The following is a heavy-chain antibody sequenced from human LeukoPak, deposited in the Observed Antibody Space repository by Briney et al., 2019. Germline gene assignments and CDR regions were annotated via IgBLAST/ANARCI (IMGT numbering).Heavy chain of an antibody. V-gene: IGHV4-59*01. Sequence: SETLSLTCTVSGFSISGYYWSWLRQPPGKGLEWIGYIFYSGSTNYNPSLKSRVTISVDTSKNQFSLKLSSVTAADTAVYYCARGEWDLLFDGWGQGTLVTVSS. D-gene: IGHD1-26*01. CDR1: GFSISGYY. J-gene: IGHJ4*02. CDR3: ARGEWDLLFDG. CDR2: IFYSGST.